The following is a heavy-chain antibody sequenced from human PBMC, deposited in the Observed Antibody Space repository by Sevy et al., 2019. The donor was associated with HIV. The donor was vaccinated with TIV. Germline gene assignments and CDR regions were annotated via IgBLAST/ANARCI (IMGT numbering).Heavy chain of an antibody. J-gene: IGHJ4*02. D-gene: IGHD3-10*01. CDR2: ISSSSSTI. Sequence: GGSLRLSCAASGFTFSSYSMNWVRQAPGKGLEWVSYISSSSSTIYYADSVKGRFTISRDNAKNSLYLQMNSLRDEDTAVYYCAKFGPYYYGSGSDFDYWGQGTLVTVSS. V-gene: IGHV3-48*02. CDR1: GFTFSSYS. CDR3: AKFGPYYYGSGSDFDY.